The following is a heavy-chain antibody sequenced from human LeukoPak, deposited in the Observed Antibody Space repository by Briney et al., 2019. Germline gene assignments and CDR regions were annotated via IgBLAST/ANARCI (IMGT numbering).Heavy chain of an antibody. CDR3: ASLTVGEYRRVYRN. J-gene: IGHJ4*02. CDR1: GGSISSGGYS. V-gene: IGHV4-30-2*01. CDR2: IYHSGST. D-gene: IGHD3-16*01. Sequence: SETLSLTCAVSGGSISSGGYSWSWIRQPPGKGLEWIGYIYHSGSTYYNPSLKSRVTISVDRSKNQFSLKLSSVTAADTAVYYCASLTVGEYRRVYRNWGQGTLVTVSS.